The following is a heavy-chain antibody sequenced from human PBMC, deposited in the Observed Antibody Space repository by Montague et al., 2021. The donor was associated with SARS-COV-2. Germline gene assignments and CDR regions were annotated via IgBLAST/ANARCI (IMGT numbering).Heavy chain of an antibody. CDR1: GVSISDYY. D-gene: IGHD3-10*01. V-gene: IGHV4-59*01. CDR2: IFRSGAT. CDR3: ARTSRGSRYFYGVDV. Sequence: SETLSLTCTVSGVSISDYYRSWIRQPPGMGLEWIGYIFRSGATNYNPPLKSRVIISLDTSKSQFSLRLSSVTAADTAIYYCARTSRGSRYFYGVDVWGQGTTVTVSS. J-gene: IGHJ6*02.